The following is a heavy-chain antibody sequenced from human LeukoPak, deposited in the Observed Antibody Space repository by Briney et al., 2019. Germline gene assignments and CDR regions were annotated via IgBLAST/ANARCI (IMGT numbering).Heavy chain of an antibody. Sequence: GVSVKVSCKASGYTFTGYYMHWVRQAPGQGLEWMGWINPNSGGTNYAQKFQGRVTMTRDMSISTAYMELSRLRSDDTAVYYCAREYYYDSSGYYYPTYYFDYWGQGTLVTVSS. D-gene: IGHD3-22*01. CDR1: GYTFTGYY. CDR2: INPNSGGT. CDR3: AREYYYDSSGYYYPTYYFDY. J-gene: IGHJ4*02. V-gene: IGHV1-2*02.